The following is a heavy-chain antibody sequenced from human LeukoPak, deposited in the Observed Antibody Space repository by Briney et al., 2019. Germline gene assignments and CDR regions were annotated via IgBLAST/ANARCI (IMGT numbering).Heavy chain of an antibody. V-gene: IGHV3-23*01. CDR1: VFTVSSNY. CDR2: ISGSGGST. Sequence: PGGSLRLSCAASVFTVSSNYMRWVRQAPGKGLEWVSVISGSGGSTYYADSVKGRFTISRDNSKNTLYLQMNSMRAEDTAVYYCAKDHGLLWFGELSFHFDYWGQGTLVTVS. CDR3: AKDHGLLWFGELSFHFDY. D-gene: IGHD3-10*01. J-gene: IGHJ4*02.